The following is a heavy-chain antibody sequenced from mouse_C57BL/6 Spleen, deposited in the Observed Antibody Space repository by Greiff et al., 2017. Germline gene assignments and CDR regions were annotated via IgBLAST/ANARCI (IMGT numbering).Heavy chain of an antibody. CDR2: IWRGGST. V-gene: IGHV2-5*01. CDR3: ATVYDGYPAWFAY. CDR1: GFSLTSYG. D-gene: IGHD2-3*01. Sequence: VHLVESGPGLVQPSQSLSITCTVSGFSLTSYGVHWVRQSPGKGLEWLGVIWRGGSTDYNAAFMSRLSITKDNSKSQVFFKMNSLQADDTAIYYCATVYDGYPAWFAYWGQGTLVTVSA. J-gene: IGHJ3*01.